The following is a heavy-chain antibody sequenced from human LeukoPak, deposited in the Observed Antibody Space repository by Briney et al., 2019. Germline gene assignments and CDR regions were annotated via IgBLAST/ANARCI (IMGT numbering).Heavy chain of an antibody. D-gene: IGHD3-10*01. CDR1: GFIVSTKY. V-gene: IGHV3-7*01. CDR3: ARDSRGYFDY. Sequence: GGSLRLSCAASGFIVSTKYMSWVRQAPGKGLEWVANRKQDGSDKYYVHSAKGRFTIYRDHDKNSLYLQMNSLRAEDRAVYYCARDSRGYFDYWGQGTLVTVSS. J-gene: IGHJ4*02. CDR2: RKQDGSDK.